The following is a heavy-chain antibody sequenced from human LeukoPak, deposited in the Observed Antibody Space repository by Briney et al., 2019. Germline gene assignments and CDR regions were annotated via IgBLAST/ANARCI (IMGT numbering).Heavy chain of an antibody. CDR1: GGSISSGGYS. V-gene: IGHV4-30-2*01. CDR3: ARRTSPTSGLTPHAVSPSDY. J-gene: IGHJ4*02. Sequence: TLSLTCAVSGGSISSGGYSWSWIRQPPGKGLEWIGYIYHSGSTYYNPSLKSRVTISVDRSKNQFSLKLSSVTAALPAVYYSARRTSPTSGLTPHAVSPSDYSGQGTLVTVS. CDR2: IYHSGST. D-gene: IGHD5-12*01.